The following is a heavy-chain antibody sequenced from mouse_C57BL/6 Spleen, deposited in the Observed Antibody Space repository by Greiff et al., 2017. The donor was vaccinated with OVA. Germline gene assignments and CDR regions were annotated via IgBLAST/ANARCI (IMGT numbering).Heavy chain of an antibody. V-gene: IGHV3-6*01. Sequence: ESGPGLVKPSQSLSLTCSVTGYSITSGYYWNWIRQFPGNKLEWMGYISYDGSNNYNPSLKNRSSITRDTSKNQFFLKLNSVTTEDTATYYCARASFYFDYWGQGTTLTVSS. CDR3: ARASFYFDY. CDR2: ISYDGSN. J-gene: IGHJ2*01. CDR1: GYSITSGYY. D-gene: IGHD6-1*01.